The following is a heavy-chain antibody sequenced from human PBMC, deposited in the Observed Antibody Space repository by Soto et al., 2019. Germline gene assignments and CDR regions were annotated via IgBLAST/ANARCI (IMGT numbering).Heavy chain of an antibody. CDR1: GFTFNIYG. Sequence: GGSLRLSCAASGFTFNIYGMHWVRQAPDKGLEWVALISYDGSNQYYADSVKGRFTISRDNSKNTLFLQMNSLRADDTAVYYCAKDQASGQGSFDSWGEGTLVTVSS. J-gene: IGHJ4*02. CDR3: AKDQASGQGSFDS. CDR2: ISYDGSNQ. V-gene: IGHV3-30*18.